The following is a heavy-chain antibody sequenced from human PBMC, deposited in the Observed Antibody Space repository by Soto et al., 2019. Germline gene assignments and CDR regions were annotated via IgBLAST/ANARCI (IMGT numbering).Heavy chain of an antibody. J-gene: IGHJ5*02. CDR1: GGSISSSY. Sequence: SETLSLSCTVSGGSISSSYWSWIRQPPGKGLEWLAYIYDDGSANYNPSLKSRATISLDMSKNQFSLKLTSVTAADTAVYYCARDKYCSGGSCRKNWFDPWGQGTLVTVSS. CDR2: IYDDGSA. CDR3: ARDKYCSGGSCRKNWFDP. V-gene: IGHV4-59*01. D-gene: IGHD2-15*01.